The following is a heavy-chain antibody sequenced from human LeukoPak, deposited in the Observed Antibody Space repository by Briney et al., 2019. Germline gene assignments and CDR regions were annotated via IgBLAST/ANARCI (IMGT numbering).Heavy chain of an antibody. CDR3: ARHDYYGSGVDAFDI. Sequence: SETLSLTCSVFGGTIRGYYWSWIRQPPGKGLEWIGYIYYSGNTNYNPSLKSRVTISVDTSKNQFSLKLSSVTAADTAVYYCARHDYYGSGVDAFDIWGQGTMVTVSS. J-gene: IGHJ3*02. CDR1: GGTIRGYY. D-gene: IGHD3-10*01. V-gene: IGHV4-59*08. CDR2: IYYSGNT.